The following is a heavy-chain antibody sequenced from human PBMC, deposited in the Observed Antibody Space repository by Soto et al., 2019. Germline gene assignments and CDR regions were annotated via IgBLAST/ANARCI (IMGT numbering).Heavy chain of an antibody. CDR3: AREAYGDYVGYFDP. Sequence: SETMSLTCAVLGGSISSGGYSWSWIRQIPGKGLEWIGYMYHSRSTYYTPSLKSRATISIDRSKNQFSLKLSSVTAADTAVYFCAREAYGDYVGYFDPWGQGILVTVSS. CDR2: MYHSRST. J-gene: IGHJ5*02. CDR1: GGSISSGGYS. V-gene: IGHV4-30-2*01. D-gene: IGHD4-17*01.